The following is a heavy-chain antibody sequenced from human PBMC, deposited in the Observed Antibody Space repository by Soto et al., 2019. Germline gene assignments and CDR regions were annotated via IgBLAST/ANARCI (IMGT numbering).Heavy chain of an antibody. CDR1: GGSISSYY. CDR2: IYTSGST. CDR3: AREPNYYDSSGYYLFDY. J-gene: IGHJ4*02. V-gene: IGHV4-4*07. D-gene: IGHD3-22*01. Sequence: SETLSLTCTVSGGSISSYYWSWIRQPAGKGLEWIGRIYTSGSTNYNPSLKSRVTMSVDTSKNQFSLKLSSVTAADTAVYYCAREPNYYDSSGYYLFDYWGQGTLVTVSS.